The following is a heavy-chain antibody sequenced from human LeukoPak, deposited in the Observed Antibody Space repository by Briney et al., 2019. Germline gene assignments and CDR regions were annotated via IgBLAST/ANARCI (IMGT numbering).Heavy chain of an antibody. J-gene: IGHJ4*02. CDR1: GFTFSSYG. V-gene: IGHV3-48*04. CDR2: ISSSGSTI. Sequence: GGSLRLSCAASGFTFSSYGMHWVRQAPGKGLEWVSYISSSGSTIYYADSVKGRFTISRDNAKNSLYLQMNSLRAEDTAVYYCARAGDSSSCFDYWGQGTLVTVSS. CDR3: ARAGDSSSCFDY. D-gene: IGHD6-13*01.